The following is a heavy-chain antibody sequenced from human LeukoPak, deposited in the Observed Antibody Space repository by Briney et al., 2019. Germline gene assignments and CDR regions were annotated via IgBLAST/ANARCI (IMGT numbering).Heavy chain of an antibody. Sequence: PGGSLRLSCAASGFTFSTYIMNWVRQAPGKGLEWISFVSISSGTIYYADSVKGRFSISRDNAKSSLDLQMNSLRAEDTAVYYCARAMSTFGGVRNYFDSWGQGTLVTVSS. CDR1: GFTFSTYI. CDR2: VSISSGTI. D-gene: IGHD3-16*01. V-gene: IGHV3-48*04. J-gene: IGHJ4*02. CDR3: ARAMSTFGGVRNYFDS.